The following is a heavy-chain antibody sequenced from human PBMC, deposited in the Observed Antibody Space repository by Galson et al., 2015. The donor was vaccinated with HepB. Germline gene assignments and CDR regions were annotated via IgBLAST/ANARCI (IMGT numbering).Heavy chain of an antibody. CDR3: ARAGEKGKIIPTGGLRRGQREYNMDV. D-gene: IGHD3-10*01. J-gene: IGHJ6*02. CDR2: IQYSGST. CDR1: GGSLSGFY. Sequence: TLSLTCAVYGGSLSGFYWSWIRQPPGKGLEWIGDIQYSGSTNYNPSLRSRVMMSVDTSKNQFSLKLNSVTAADSAVYYCARAGEKGKIIPTGGLRRGQREYNMDVWGQGTSVSIFS. V-gene: IGHV4-34*01.